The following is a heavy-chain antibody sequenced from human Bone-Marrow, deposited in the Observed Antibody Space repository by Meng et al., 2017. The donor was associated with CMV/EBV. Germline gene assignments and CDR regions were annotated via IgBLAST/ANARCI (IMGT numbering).Heavy chain of an antibody. CDR3: AKTQLLWFGKSVV. CDR1: GYSISSGYY. V-gene: IGHV4-38-2*02. D-gene: IGHD3-10*01. Sequence: SETLSLTYTVSGYSISSGYYWGWIRQPPGKGLEWIGSIYHSGITFYNPSLKSRITISVDTSKNFFSLNLSSVTAADTAVYYCAKTQLLWFGKSVVWGQGRLVTVSS. J-gene: IGHJ4*02. CDR2: IYHSGIT.